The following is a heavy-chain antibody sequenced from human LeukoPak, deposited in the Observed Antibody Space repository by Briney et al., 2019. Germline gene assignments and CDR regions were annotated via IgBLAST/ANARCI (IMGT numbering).Heavy chain of an antibody. J-gene: IGHJ4*02. CDR2: IIPIFGTA. V-gene: IGHV1-69*05. CDR3: ARGPNGYYYDSSGYSDY. Sequence: SVKVSCKASGGTFSSYAISWVRQAPGQGLEWMGGIIPIFGTANYAQKFQGRVTITTDESTSTAYMELSSLRSEDTAVYYCARGPNGYYYDSSGYSDYWGQGTLVTVSS. D-gene: IGHD3-22*01. CDR1: GGTFSSYA.